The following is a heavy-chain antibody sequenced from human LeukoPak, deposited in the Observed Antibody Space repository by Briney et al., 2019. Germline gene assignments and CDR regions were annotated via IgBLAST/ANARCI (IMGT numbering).Heavy chain of an antibody. J-gene: IGHJ4*02. Sequence: PGGSLRLSCAASGFTFSSYGMHWVRQAPGKGLEWVAFIRYDGSNKYYADSVKGRFTISRDNSKNTLYLQMNSLRAEDTAVYYCARDQRVGGDSSGYYPFDYWGQGTLVTVSS. CDR1: GFTFSSYG. CDR3: ARDQRVGGDSSGYYPFDY. V-gene: IGHV3-30*02. CDR2: IRYDGSNK. D-gene: IGHD3-22*01.